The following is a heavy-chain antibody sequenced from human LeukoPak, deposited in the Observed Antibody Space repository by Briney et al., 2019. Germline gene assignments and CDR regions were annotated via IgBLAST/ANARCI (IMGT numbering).Heavy chain of an antibody. CDR3: AKDISPYIEGGTDY. D-gene: IGHD1-26*01. Sequence: GGSLRLSCAASGFTFDDYAMHWVRQAPGKGLERVSGISWNSGRIDYADAVKGRFTISRDNARNSLFLQMNSLRVKGTAIYYCAKDISPYIEGGTDYWGRGTLVTVSS. CDR2: ISWNSGRI. CDR1: GFTFDDYA. J-gene: IGHJ4*02. V-gene: IGHV3-9*01.